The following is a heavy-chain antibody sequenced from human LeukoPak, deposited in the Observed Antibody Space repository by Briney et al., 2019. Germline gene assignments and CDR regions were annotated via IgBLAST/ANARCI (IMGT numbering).Heavy chain of an antibody. CDR2: TRNKANSYTT. V-gene: IGHV3-72*01. CDR3: ASALGYCSSTSCDY. Sequence: GGSLRLSCAASGFTFSDHYMDWVRQAPGKGLEWVGRTRNKANSYTTEYAASVKGRFTISRDDSKNSLYLQMNSLKTEDTAMYYCASALGYCSSTSCDYWGQGTLVTVSS. CDR1: GFTFSDHY. D-gene: IGHD2-2*01. J-gene: IGHJ4*02.